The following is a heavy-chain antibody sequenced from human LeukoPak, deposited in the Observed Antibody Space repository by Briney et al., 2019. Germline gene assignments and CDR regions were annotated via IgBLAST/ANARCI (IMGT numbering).Heavy chain of an antibody. CDR1: GGSIRTYY. CDR2: IYYSGST. J-gene: IGHJ4*02. CDR3: ARHSRYGDFDY. Sequence: PSETLSLTCTVSGGSIRTYYWSWIRQPPGKGLEWIAYIYYSGSTSYNPSLKTRVTISVDMSKNQFSLKLSSVTAADTAVYYCARHSRYGDFDYWGQGTLLTVSS. V-gene: IGHV4-59*08. D-gene: IGHD4-17*01.